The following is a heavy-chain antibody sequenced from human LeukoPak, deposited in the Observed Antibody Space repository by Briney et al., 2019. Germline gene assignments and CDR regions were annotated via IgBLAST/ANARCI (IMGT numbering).Heavy chain of an antibody. D-gene: IGHD2-2*01. Sequence: RASVKVSCKASGYTFTSYGISWVRQAPGQGLEWMGWISAYNGNTNYAQKLQGRVTMTTDTSTSTAYMELRSLRSDDTAVYYCARDIEVVPAALYNWFDPWGQGTLVTVSS. CDR2: ISAYNGNT. J-gene: IGHJ5*02. CDR3: ARDIEVVPAALYNWFDP. V-gene: IGHV1-18*01. CDR1: GYTFTSYG.